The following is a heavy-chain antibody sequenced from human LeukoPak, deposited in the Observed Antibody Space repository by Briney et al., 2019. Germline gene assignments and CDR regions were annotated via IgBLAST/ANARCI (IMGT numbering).Heavy chain of an antibody. D-gene: IGHD4-11*01. CDR1: RNIFTGYF. CDR2: INPNSGGT. V-gene: IGHV1-2*02. Sequence: ASVKVSCKASRNIFTGYFIHWVRQAPGQGLEWMGWINPNSGGTNYAQKFQGRVTMTRDTSISTAYMELSRLRSDDTAVYYCARGTVRAYYFDYWGQGTLVTVSS. J-gene: IGHJ4*02. CDR3: ARGTVRAYYFDY.